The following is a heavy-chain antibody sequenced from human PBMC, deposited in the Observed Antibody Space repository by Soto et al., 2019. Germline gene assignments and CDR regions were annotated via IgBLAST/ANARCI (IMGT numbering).Heavy chain of an antibody. D-gene: IGHD5-12*01. V-gene: IGHV4-39*01. J-gene: IGHJ3*02. CDR3: ARPYTTITNDAFDI. Sequence: SETLSLTCTVSGGSISSSSYYWGWIRQPPGKGLEWIGSIYYSGSTYYNPSLKSRVTISVDTSKNQFSLKLSSVTAADTAVYYCARPYTTITNDAFDIWGQGTMVTVSS. CDR1: GGSISSSSYY. CDR2: IYYSGST.